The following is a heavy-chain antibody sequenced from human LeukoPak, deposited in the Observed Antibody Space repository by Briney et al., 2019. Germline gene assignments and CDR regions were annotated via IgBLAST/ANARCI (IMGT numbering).Heavy chain of an antibody. D-gene: IGHD4-17*01. CDR2: IYYSGST. J-gene: IGHJ4*02. Sequence: SETLSLTCAVYGGSFSGYYWSWIRQHPGKGLEWIGYIYYSGSTNYNPSLKSRVTISVDTSKNQFSLKLSSVTAADTAVYYCARGHGDCDYWGQGTLVTVSS. CDR3: ARGHGDCDY. V-gene: IGHV4-59*01. CDR1: GGSFSGYY.